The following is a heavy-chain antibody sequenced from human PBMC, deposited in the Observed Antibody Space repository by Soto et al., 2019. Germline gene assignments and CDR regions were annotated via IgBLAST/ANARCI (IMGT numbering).Heavy chain of an antibody. Sequence: QVQLVESGGGVVQAGRSLRLSCAASGFTFSNYGMHWVRQTPGKGLEWVARILYDGSNKYYADSVKGRFTISRDNSKNTLYLQVSSMRAEDTAVYCCAKSRDAYNFYFYYAMDVWGQGTTVTVSS. CDR1: GFTFSNYG. CDR2: ILYDGSNK. CDR3: AKSRDAYNFYFYYAMDV. J-gene: IGHJ6*02. V-gene: IGHV3-30*18. D-gene: IGHD2-2*01.